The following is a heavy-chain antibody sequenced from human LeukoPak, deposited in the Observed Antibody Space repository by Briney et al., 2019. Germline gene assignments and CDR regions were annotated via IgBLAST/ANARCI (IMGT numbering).Heavy chain of an antibody. CDR1: GFTFSSYW. D-gene: IGHD6-19*01. CDR2: IKQDGSEK. CDR3: SRQTISLAVADY. J-gene: IGHJ4*02. Sequence: GGSLRLSCAASGFTFSSYWMSWVRQAPGKGLEWVANIKQDGSEKYYVDSVKGRFTISRDNAKNSLYLQMNSLRAEDTAVYHCSRQTISLAVADYWGQGTLVTVSS. V-gene: IGHV3-7*01.